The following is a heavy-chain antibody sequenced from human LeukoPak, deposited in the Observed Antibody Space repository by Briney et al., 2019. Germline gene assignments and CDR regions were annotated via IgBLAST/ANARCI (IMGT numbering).Heavy chain of an antibody. Sequence: SETLSLTCAVYVGSFSGYYWSWIRQPPGKGLEWIGEINHSGSTNYSPSLKSRVTISVDTSKNQFSLKLSSVTAADTAVYYCARWVVAADYYYYMDVWGKGTTVTVSS. CDR2: INHSGST. CDR1: VGSFSGYY. V-gene: IGHV4-34*01. CDR3: ARWVVAADYYYYMDV. J-gene: IGHJ6*03. D-gene: IGHD2-15*01.